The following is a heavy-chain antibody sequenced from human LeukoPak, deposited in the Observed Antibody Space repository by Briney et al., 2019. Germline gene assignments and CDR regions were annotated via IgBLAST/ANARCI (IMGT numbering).Heavy chain of an antibody. CDR2: ITNSGNSK. CDR1: EFTYSSYS. CDR3: ARGRPHGNDY. D-gene: IGHD4-23*01. J-gene: IGHJ4*02. Sequence: RGSLRLSCAASEFTYSSYSMNWVRQAPGKGLEWVSYITNSGNSKSYADSVKGRFTISRDNTKNSLYLQMNSLRVEDTAVYYCARGRPHGNDYWGQGTLVTVSS. V-gene: IGHV3-48*01.